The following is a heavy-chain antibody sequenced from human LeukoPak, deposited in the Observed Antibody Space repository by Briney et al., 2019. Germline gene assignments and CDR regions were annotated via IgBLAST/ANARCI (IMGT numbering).Heavy chain of an antibody. D-gene: IGHD5-18*01. CDR3: ARELDTPMVTHDATDI. V-gene: IGHV3-48*01. CDR2: ISSSSGRI. Sequence: GGSLRLSCAASGFTVSSNYMSWVRQAPGKGLEWISYISSSSGRIYYADSVKGRFTIFRDNGQNSLFLQMNSLRPEDTAVYYCARELDTPMVTHDATDIWGQGTLVTVSS. CDR1: GFTVSSNY. J-gene: IGHJ3*02.